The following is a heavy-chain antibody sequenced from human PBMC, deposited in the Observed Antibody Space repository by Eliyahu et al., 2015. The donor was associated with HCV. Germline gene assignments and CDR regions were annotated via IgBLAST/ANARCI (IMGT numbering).Heavy chain of an antibody. CDR2: INAGNGNT. Sequence: QVQLVQSGAAVKKPGASVKVSCKASGYTXTSYAMXWVRQAPGQRLEWMGWINAGNGNTKYSQKXQGRVTITRDTSASTAYMELSSLRSEDTAVYYCARESYDILTGGDYWGQGTLVTVSS. CDR1: GYTXTSYA. V-gene: IGHV1-3*01. CDR3: ARESYDILTGGDY. J-gene: IGHJ4*02. D-gene: IGHD3-9*01.